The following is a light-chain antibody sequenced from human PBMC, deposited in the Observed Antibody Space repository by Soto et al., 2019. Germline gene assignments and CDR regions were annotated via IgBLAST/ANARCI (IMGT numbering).Light chain of an antibody. J-gene: IGLJ2*01. CDR1: TSNIGANYD. V-gene: IGLV1-40*01. CDR3: QSYDSSLSVVL. Sequence: QSVLTQPPSVSGAPGQRVTISCTGSTSNIGANYDVHWYQQLPGTAPKLLIYSNYNRPSGVPDRFSASKSGTSASLAITGLQAEDEADYYCQSYDSSLSVVLFGGGTKLTVL. CDR2: SNY.